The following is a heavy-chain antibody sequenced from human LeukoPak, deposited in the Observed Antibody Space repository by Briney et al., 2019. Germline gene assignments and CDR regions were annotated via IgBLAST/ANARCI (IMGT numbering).Heavy chain of an antibody. CDR2: IYSGGST. V-gene: IGHV3-66*01. CDR3: AKDSSTGWYGDYFDY. J-gene: IGHJ4*02. Sequence: PGGSLRLSCAASGFTVSSNYMSWVRQAPGKGLEWVSVIYSGGSTYYADSVKGRFTISRDNSKNTLYLQMNSLRADDTAVYYCAKDSSTGWYGDYFDYWGQGTLVTVSS. CDR1: GFTVSSNY. D-gene: IGHD6-19*01.